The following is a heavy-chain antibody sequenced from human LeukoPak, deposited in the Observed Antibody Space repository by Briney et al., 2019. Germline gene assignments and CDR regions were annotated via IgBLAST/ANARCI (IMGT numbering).Heavy chain of an antibody. CDR1: GYTFTSYY. CDR3: ARVDEPYYYDSSGYYFDY. D-gene: IGHD3-22*01. J-gene: IGHJ4*02. V-gene: IGHV1-2*02. CDR2: INPNSGGT. Sequence: ASVKVSCKASGYTFTSYYMHWVRQAPGQGLEWMGWINPNSGGTNYAQKFQGRVTMTRDTSISTAYMELSRLRSDDTAVYYCARVDEPYYYDSSGYYFDYWGQGTLVTVSS.